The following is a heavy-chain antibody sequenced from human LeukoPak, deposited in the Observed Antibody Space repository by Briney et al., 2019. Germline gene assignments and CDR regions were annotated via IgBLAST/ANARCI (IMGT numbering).Heavy chain of an antibody. CDR3: ARGCGNRGGGSCYWSWFDP. V-gene: IGHV4-39*07. D-gene: IGHD2-15*01. CDR1: GGSISSSSYY. J-gene: IGHJ5*02. Sequence: PSETLSLTCAVSGGSISSSSYYWGWIRQPPGKGLEWIGSIYYSGSTYYNPSLKSRVTISVDTSKNQFSLKLSSVTAADTAVYYCARGCGNRGGGSCYWSWFDPWGQGTLVTVSS. CDR2: IYYSGST.